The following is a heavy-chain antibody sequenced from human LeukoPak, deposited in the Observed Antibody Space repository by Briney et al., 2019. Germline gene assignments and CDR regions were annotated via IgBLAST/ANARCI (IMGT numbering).Heavy chain of an antibody. CDR2: INPNSGGT. CDR3: AREAHYSSSSGIDI. CDR1: GYTFTGYY. J-gene: IGHJ3*02. V-gene: IGHV1-2*02. Sequence: ASVKVSCKASGYTFTGYYMRWVRQAPGQGLEWMGWINPNSGGTNYAQKFQGRVTMTRDTSISTAYMELSRLRSDDTAVYYCAREAHYSSSSGIDIWGQGTMVTVSS. D-gene: IGHD6-6*01.